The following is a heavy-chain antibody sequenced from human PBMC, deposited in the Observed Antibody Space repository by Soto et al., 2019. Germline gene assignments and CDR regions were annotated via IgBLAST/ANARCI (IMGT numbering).Heavy chain of an antibody. D-gene: IGHD3-22*01. CDR3: ARDLGYYESSGYFDY. Sequence: GSLRLSCAASGFTFSDYYMSWIRQAPGKGLEWVSYIGSSDNIIYYADSVKGRFTISRDNAKNSLYLQMNSLRAEDTAVYYCARDLGYYESSGYFDYWGQGTLVTVSS. CDR2: IGSSDNII. CDR1: GFTFSDYY. J-gene: IGHJ4*02. V-gene: IGHV3-11*01.